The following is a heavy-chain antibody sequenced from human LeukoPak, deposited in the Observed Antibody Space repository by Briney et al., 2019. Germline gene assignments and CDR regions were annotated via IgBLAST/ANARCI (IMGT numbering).Heavy chain of an antibody. D-gene: IGHD3-10*01. Sequence: PSETLSLTCAVYGGSFSGYYWSWTRQPPGKGLEWIGEINHSGSTNYNPSLKSRVTISVDTSKNQFSLKLSSVTAADTAVYYCARRGGSGSYYKATDDYWGQGTLVTVSS. CDR1: GGSFSGYY. CDR3: ARRGGSGSYYKATDDY. CDR2: INHSGST. V-gene: IGHV4-34*01. J-gene: IGHJ4*02.